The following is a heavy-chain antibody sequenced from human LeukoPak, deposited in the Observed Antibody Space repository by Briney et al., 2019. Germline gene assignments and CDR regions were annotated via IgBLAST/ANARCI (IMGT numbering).Heavy chain of an antibody. Sequence: LGGSLRLSCEASGFTFNNYVMSWARQAPGKGLEWVSSIIPSGGRTNYAESVKGRFTISRDNSKNTVDLQMNTLRAEDTAVYYCAKGEDGFEYYYYMGGWGKGTTVTVSS. J-gene: IGHJ6*03. CDR1: GFTFNNYV. CDR2: IIPSGGRT. V-gene: IGHV3-23*01. D-gene: IGHD2/OR15-2a*01. CDR3: AKGEDGFEYYYYMGG.